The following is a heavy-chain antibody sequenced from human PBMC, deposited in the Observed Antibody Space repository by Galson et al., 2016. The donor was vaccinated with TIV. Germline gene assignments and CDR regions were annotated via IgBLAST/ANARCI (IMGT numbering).Heavy chain of an antibody. J-gene: IGHJ5*02. V-gene: IGHV1-69*05. CDR3: ARTCSSAGCYYGRLNWFDP. Sequence: SVKVSCKASGGPFITQAISWVRQAPGQGLEWMGGIIPIFGTTNYAQKFQGRVTITTDESTKTAYMELNSLRSEDTAVYYCARTCSSAGCYYGRLNWFDPWGQGTLVTVSS. CDR2: IIPIFGTT. D-gene: IGHD2-2*01. CDR1: GGPFITQA.